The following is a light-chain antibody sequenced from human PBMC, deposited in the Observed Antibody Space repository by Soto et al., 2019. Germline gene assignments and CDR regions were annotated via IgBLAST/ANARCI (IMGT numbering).Light chain of an antibody. J-gene: IGLJ1*01. CDR1: SSSIGAGYD. V-gene: IGLV1-40*01. Sequence: SVLTQPPSVSGAPGQRVTISCTGSSSSIGAGYDLHWYQQLPGTAPKLLIYDNSNRPSGVPDRFSGSKSGTSASLAITGLQAEDEADYYCQSYDSSLSAYVFGTGTKVTVL. CDR2: DNS. CDR3: QSYDSSLSAYV.